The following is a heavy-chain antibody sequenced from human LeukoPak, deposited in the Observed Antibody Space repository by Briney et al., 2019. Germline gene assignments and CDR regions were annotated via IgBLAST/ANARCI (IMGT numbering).Heavy chain of an antibody. V-gene: IGHV1-24*01. Sequence: GASVKLSCKVSGYNLTELSIHWVRQARGKVLDWMGGFDPEDGETIYAQKFQGRVTMTEDTSTDTAYMELSSPRSEDTAVYYCATDPLPAAGDFDYWGQGTLVIVYS. CDR1: GYNLTELS. J-gene: IGHJ4*02. D-gene: IGHD2-2*01. CDR3: ATDPLPAAGDFDY. CDR2: FDPEDGET.